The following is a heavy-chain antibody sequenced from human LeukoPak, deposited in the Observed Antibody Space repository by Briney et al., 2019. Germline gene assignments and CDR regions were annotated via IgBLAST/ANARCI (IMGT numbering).Heavy chain of an antibody. CDR3: ARGDARGYSYGHFHFDH. Sequence: SETLSLTCAVYGGSFSGYYWSWIRQPPGKGLEWIGRIYTSGSTNYNPSLKSRVTVSVDTSKNQFSLKLSSVTAADTAVYYCARGDARGYSYGHFHFDHWGHGTLVTVSS. J-gene: IGHJ4*01. CDR2: IYTSGST. D-gene: IGHD5-18*01. CDR1: GGSFSGYY. V-gene: IGHV4-59*10.